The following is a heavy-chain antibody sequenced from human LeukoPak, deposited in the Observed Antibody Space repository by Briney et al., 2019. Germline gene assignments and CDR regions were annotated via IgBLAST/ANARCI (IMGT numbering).Heavy chain of an antibody. D-gene: IGHD1-1*01. CDR2: IGIDSGNT. CDR3: ARDHNYAFDN. V-gene: IGHV3-48*01. J-gene: IGHJ4*02. Sequence: GGSLRLSCTASGFPFIEYGMNWVRQAPGKGLEWISCIGIDSGNTKYADSVRGRFTISADKAKYSLYLQMNILRVEDTAVYYCARDHNYAFDNWGQGTLVSVAS. CDR1: GFPFIEYG.